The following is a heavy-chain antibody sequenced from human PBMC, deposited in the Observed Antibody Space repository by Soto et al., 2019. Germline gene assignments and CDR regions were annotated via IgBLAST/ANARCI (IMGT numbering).Heavy chain of an antibody. CDR3: ARLSTIFGIDP. J-gene: IGHJ5*02. Sequence: QVQLQESGPGLVKPSETLSLTCTVSGGSISSYYWSWIRQPPGKGLEWIGYIYYSGSTNYNPSLKSRVTISVDTSKNQFSLKLSSVTAADTAVYYSARLSTIFGIDPWGQGTLVTVSS. V-gene: IGHV4-59*08. D-gene: IGHD3-3*01. CDR1: GGSISSYY. CDR2: IYYSGST.